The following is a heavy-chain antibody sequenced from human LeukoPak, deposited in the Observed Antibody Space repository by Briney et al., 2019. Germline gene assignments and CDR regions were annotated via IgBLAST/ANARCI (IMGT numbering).Heavy chain of an antibody. CDR3: ARDKTRWYFDL. CDR1: GGSISSGSCC. J-gene: IGHJ2*01. Sequence: SETLSLTCTVSGGSISSGSCCWSWIRQAAGKGLEWIGRIDTSGGTNYNPSLKSRVTISIDTSKNQVSLKVSSVTAADTAVYYCARDKTRWYFDLWGRGTLVNVSS. V-gene: IGHV4-61*02. CDR2: IDTSGGT.